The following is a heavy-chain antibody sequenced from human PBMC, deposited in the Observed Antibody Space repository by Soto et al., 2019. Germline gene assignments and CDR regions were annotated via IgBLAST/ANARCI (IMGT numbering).Heavy chain of an antibody. Sequence: GGSLRLSCAASGFTVSSNYMSWVRQAPGKGLEWVSVIYSGGSTYYADSVKGRFTITRQNSKNTLYLQMNSLRAEDTAVYYCARDSYYYDSSGNSYYYYYGMDVWGQGTTVTVSS. CDR3: ARDSYYYDSSGNSYYYYYGMDV. J-gene: IGHJ6*02. CDR1: GFTVSSNY. D-gene: IGHD3-22*01. V-gene: IGHV3-53*04. CDR2: IYSGGST.